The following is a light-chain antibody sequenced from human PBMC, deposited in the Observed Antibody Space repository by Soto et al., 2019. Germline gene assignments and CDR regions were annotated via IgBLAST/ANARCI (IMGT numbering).Light chain of an antibody. CDR3: QQFYTTLGT. V-gene: IGKV4-1*01. CDR1: QSVLYSSNNKNY. Sequence: DIVMTQSPDSLAVSLGERATINCKSSQSVLYSSNNKNYLAWYQQKPGQPPRKLISWASARESGVPDRFSGSGSGTDFTLTISSLQAEDVAVYYCQQFYTTLGTFGQGNKVEIK. J-gene: IGKJ2*01. CDR2: WAS.